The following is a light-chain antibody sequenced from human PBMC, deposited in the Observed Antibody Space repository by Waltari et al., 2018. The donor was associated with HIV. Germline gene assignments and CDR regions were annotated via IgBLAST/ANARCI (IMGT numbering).Light chain of an antibody. Sequence: DIQMTQSPTSLSASVGDRITIACQASQDSSNSLNWHQKKPGMAPKVLISDASILETGVPSRFTGSGSGTHFTLVINDLQPGDSATYFCQQYEDLPLTFGGGTKVEIK. V-gene: IGKV1-33*01. J-gene: IGKJ4*01. CDR3: QQYEDLPLT. CDR2: DAS. CDR1: QDSSNS.